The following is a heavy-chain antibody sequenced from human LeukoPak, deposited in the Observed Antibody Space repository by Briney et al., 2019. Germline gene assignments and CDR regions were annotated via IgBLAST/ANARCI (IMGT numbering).Heavy chain of an antibody. CDR3: ARVGTGAFDI. CDR2: SHASGST. D-gene: IGHD1-1*01. V-gene: IGHV4-59*12. CDR1: GASITSYY. J-gene: IGHJ3*02. Sequence: SETLSLTCSVSGASITSYYWTWIRQSPGKGLEWIGYSHASGSTRYNPSLESRLSMSVDTSKNQFSLKLSSVTAADTAVYYCARVGTGAFDIWGQGTMVTVSS.